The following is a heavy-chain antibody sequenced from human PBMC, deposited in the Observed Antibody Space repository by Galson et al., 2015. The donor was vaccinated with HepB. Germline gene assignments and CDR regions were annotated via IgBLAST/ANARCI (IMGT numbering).Heavy chain of an antibody. CDR3: ARVGYSSSWYGGGSFDP. CDR1: GYTFTSYG. D-gene: IGHD6-13*01. J-gene: IGHJ5*02. V-gene: IGHV1-18*04. CDR2: ISAYNGNT. Sequence: SVKVSCKASGYTFTSYGISWVRQAPGQGLEWMGWISAYNGNTNYAQKLQGRVTMTTDTSTSTAYMELRSLRSDDTAVYYCARVGYSSSWYGGGSFDPWGQGTLVTVSS.